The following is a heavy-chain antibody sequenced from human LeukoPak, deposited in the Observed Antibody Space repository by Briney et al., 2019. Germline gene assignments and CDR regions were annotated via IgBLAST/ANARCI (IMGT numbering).Heavy chain of an antibody. V-gene: IGHV4-4*02. D-gene: IGHD3-10*01. CDR2: IYHSGST. CDR1: GGSISSSNW. Sequence: SETLSLTCAVSGGSISSSNWWSWVRQPPGKGLEWIGEIYHSGSTNYNPSLKSRVTISVDTSKNQFSLKLSSVTAADTAVYYCARHSGPLGAFDIWGQGTMVTVSS. J-gene: IGHJ3*02. CDR3: ARHSGPLGAFDI.